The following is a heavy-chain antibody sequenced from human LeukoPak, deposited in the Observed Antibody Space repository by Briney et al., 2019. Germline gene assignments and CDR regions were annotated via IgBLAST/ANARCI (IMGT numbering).Heavy chain of an antibody. J-gene: IGHJ4*02. D-gene: IGHD2-21*02. CDR3: ARGISYCGGDCSDY. Sequence: ASVKVSCKASGYTFTGYYMHWMRQAPGQGLEWMGWINPNSGGTNYAQKFQGRVTMTRDTSISTAYMELSRVRSDDTAVYCCARGISYCGGDCSDYWGQGTLVTVS. CDR1: GYTFTGYY. CDR2: INPNSGGT. V-gene: IGHV1-2*02.